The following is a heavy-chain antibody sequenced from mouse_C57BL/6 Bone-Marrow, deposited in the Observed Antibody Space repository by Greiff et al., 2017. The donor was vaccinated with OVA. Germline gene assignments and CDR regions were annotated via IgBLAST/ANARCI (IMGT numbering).Heavy chain of an antibody. J-gene: IGHJ2*01. CDR3: ARQPPNPHYFDY. CDR2: ISSGGSYT. D-gene: IGHD4-1*01. V-gene: IGHV5-6*01. CDR1: GFTFSSYG. Sequence: EVQLQESGGDLVKPGGSLKLSCAASGFTFSSYGMSWVRQTPDKRLEWVATISSGGSYTYYPDSVKGRFTISSDNAKNTLYLQMSSLKSEDTAMYYGARQPPNPHYFDYWGQGTTLTVSS.